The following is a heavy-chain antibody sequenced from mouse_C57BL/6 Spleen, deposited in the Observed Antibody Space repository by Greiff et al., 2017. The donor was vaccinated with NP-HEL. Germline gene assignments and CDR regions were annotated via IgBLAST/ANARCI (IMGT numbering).Heavy chain of an antibody. CDR1: GYSITSGYD. CDR2: ISYSGST. V-gene: IGHV3-1*01. J-gene: IGHJ2*01. D-gene: IGHD1-1*01. Sequence: EVQLQESGPGMVKPSQSLSLTCTVTGYSITSGYDWHWIRHFPGNKLEWMGYISYSGSTNYNPSLKSRISITHDTSKNHFFLKLNSVTTEDTATYYCARAVLDYYGSSYFDYWGQGTTLTVSS. CDR3: ARAVLDYYGSSYFDY.